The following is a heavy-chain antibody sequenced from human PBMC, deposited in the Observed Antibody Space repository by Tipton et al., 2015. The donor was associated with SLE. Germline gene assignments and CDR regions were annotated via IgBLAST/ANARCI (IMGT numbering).Heavy chain of an antibody. J-gene: IGHJ4*02. V-gene: IGHV4-39*07. CDR3: AVNVVVKVQVDY. Sequence: TLSLTCTVSGGSMTTSTYYWGWVRQPPGKGLEWIGSIYYTGSTYYNPSLKSRVIISVDTSENQFSLRLTSVTAADTAVYYCAVNVVVKVQVDYWGPGALVTVSA. CDR2: IYYTGST. CDR1: GGSMTTSTYY. D-gene: IGHD2-21*01.